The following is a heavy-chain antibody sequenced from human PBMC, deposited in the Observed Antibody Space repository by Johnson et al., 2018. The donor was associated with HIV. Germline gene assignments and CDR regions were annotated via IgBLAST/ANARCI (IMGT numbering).Heavy chain of an antibody. J-gene: IGHJ3*02. CDR2: ISYDGSNK. D-gene: IGHD2-21*02. CDR1: GLTFDDYG. CDR3: ARSVVVTAQSGIYAFDI. V-gene: IGHV3-30*03. Sequence: QVLLVESGGGVVRPGGSLRLSCAASGLTFDDYGMSWVRQAPGKGLEWVAVISYDGSNKYYADSVKGRFPISRDNSKNTLYVQMNSLRAEDTAVYYCARSVVVTAQSGIYAFDIWGQGTMVTVSS.